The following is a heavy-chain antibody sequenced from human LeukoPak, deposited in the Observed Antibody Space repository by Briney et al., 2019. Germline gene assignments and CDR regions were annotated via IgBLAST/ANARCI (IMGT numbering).Heavy chain of an antibody. CDR1: GGSISSDY. V-gene: IGHV4-59*08. CDR3: ARLDYYDSGSFRSFDF. D-gene: IGHD3-10*01. J-gene: IGHJ4*02. CDR2: SYYTRST. Sequence: SETLSLTCTVSGGSISSDYCSWSRHLPGKGQELMGNSYYTRSTCYNSSLKSQSPISVYTDKSQFYLKLNLVTAADTAVYYCARLDYYDSGSFRSFDFWGQGALVTVSS.